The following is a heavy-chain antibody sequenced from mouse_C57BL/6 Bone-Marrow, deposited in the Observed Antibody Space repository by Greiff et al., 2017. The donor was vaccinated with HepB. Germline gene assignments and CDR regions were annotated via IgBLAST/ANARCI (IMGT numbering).Heavy chain of an antibody. CDR2: ISSGGSYT. CDR1: GFTFSSYG. D-gene: IGHD2-2*01. J-gene: IGHJ2*01. V-gene: IGHV5-6*02. CDR3: ARRVYGYDEGYYFDY. Sequence: EVKLEESGGDLVKPGGSLKLSCAASGFTFSSYGMSWVRQTPDKRLEWVATISSGGSYTYYPDSVKGRFTISRDNAKNTLYLQMSSLKSEDTAMYYCARRVYGYDEGYYFDYWGQGTTLTVSS.